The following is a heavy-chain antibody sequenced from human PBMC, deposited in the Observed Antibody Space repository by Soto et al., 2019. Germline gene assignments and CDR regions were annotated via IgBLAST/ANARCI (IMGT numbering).Heavy chain of an antibody. CDR3: ARVAGSGCSCSRCMDV. CDR2: IYYSGST. Sequence: QVQLQESGPGLVKPSQTLSLTCTVSGGSISSGGYYWSWIRQHPGKGLEWIGYIYYSGSTYYNPSLKSRVTVSVDTSKNQFSLKLSSVTTADTAVYYCARVAGSGCSCSRCMDVWGQGTTVTVSS. D-gene: IGHD2-15*01. CDR1: GGSISSGGYY. V-gene: IGHV4-31*03. J-gene: IGHJ6*02.